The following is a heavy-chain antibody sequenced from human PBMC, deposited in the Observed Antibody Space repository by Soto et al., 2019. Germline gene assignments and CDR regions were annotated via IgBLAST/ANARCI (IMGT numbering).Heavy chain of an antibody. CDR1: GGSISSYY. CDR3: ARSLKLGMNFDY. J-gene: IGHJ4*02. Sequence: SETLSLTCTVSGGSISSYYWSWIRQPPGKGLEWIGYIYYSGSTNYNPSLKSRVTISVDTSKNQFSLKLSSVTAADTAVYYCARSLKLGMNFDYWGQGTLVTVSS. D-gene: IGHD7-27*01. V-gene: IGHV4-59*08. CDR2: IYYSGST.